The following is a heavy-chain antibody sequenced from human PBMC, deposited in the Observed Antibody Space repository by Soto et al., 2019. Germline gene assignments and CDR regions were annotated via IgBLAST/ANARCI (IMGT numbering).Heavy chain of an antibody. CDR1: GGSINDDIYY. CDR3: ARLHCASPSCVPLDP. D-gene: IGHD2-2*01. Sequence: QLQLQESGPGLLKPSETLSLTCTVSGGSINDDIYYWGWIRQPPGKGLEWIGSIYYSGTSSYNPSLESRVTLSVDTSKKQLSLRLRSVTAADTAVYYCARLHCASPSCVPLDPWGQGTLVIVSS. V-gene: IGHV4-39*01. J-gene: IGHJ5*02. CDR2: IYYSGTS.